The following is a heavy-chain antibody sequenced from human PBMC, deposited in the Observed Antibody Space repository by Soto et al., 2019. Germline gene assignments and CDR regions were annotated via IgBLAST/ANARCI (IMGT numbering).Heavy chain of an antibody. CDR3: AKPGDFWSGGNDY. CDR1: GFTFSSYA. D-gene: IGHD3-3*01. J-gene: IGHJ4*02. V-gene: IGHV3-23*01. CDR2: ISGSGGST. Sequence: EVQLLESGGGLVQPGGSLRLSCAASGFTFSSYAMSWVRQAPGKGLEWVSAISGSGGSTYYADSVKGRFTTSRDNSKNTLYLQMNSLRAEDTAVYYCAKPGDFWSGGNDYWGQGTLVTVSS.